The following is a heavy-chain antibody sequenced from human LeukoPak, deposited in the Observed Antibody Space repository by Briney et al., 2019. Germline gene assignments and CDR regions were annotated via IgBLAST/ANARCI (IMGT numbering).Heavy chain of an antibody. V-gene: IGHV3-30*18. J-gene: IGHJ4*02. Sequence: GGSLRLSCAASGFTFDDYAMNWVRQAPGKGLEWVAVISYDGSNKYYADSVKGRFTISRDNSKNTLYLQMNSLRAEDTAVYYCANDKALDYWGQGTPVTVSS. CDR3: ANDKALDY. CDR2: ISYDGSNK. CDR1: GFTFDDYA.